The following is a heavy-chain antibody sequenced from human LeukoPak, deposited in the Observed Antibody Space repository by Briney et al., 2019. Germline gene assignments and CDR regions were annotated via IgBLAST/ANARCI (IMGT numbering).Heavy chain of an antibody. CDR3: AKSNGYGLVGI. D-gene: IGHD3-10*01. CDR1: SGSISTSNYY. Sequence: SETLSLTCTVSSGSISTSNYYWGWVRQPPGKALEWIGNIFYSGSTYYSPSLRSRVTISLDTSRNQFSLKLNSVTAADTAVYYCAKSNGYGLVGIWGQGTMVTVSS. V-gene: IGHV4-39*07. J-gene: IGHJ3*02. CDR2: IFYSGST.